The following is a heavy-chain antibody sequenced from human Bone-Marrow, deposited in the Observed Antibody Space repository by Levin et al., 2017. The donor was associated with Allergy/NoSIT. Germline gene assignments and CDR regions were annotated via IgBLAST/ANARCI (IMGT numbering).Heavy chain of an antibody. CDR2: ISGSGSTT. V-gene: IGHV3-23*01. CDR1: GFVFSTFA. CDR3: AQDRHVAVSLFHI. Sequence: SCAASGFVFSTFAMSWVRQAPGKGLEWVSAISGSGSTTYYADSVKGRFPISRANSKNTLYLQINSLRAEDTGVYFCAQDRHVAVSLFHIWGQGTTVIVSS. J-gene: IGHJ3*02. D-gene: IGHD3-16*01.